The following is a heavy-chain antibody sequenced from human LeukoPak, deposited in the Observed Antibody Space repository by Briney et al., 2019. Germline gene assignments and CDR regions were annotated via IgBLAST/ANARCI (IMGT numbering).Heavy chain of an antibody. CDR3: AKLTNVAATGTFDY. Sequence: TGGSLRLSCAASGFTFSTYSMNWVRQAPGKGLEWLSAISGGGDSTYYADSVKGRFTLSRDNSKNTLYLQMNSLRAEDTALYFCAKLTNVAATGTFDYWGQGALVTVSS. V-gene: IGHV3-23*01. D-gene: IGHD6-13*01. CDR1: GFTFSTYS. J-gene: IGHJ4*02. CDR2: ISGGGDST.